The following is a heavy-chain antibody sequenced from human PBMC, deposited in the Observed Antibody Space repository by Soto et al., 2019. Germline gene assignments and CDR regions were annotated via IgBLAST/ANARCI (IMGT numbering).Heavy chain of an antibody. CDR3: ARMFSRYDPLYYFDS. CDR1: RFTFSDYY. D-gene: IGHD1-1*01. CDR2: ISSNSGAI. J-gene: IGHJ4*02. Sequence: QVQLVESGGGLVKPGGSLRLSCAASRFTFSDYYMSWIRQAPGKGLERISSISSNSGAIFYADSVKGRFTISRDNAKNSLYLQMSSLRAEDTAVYYCARMFSRYDPLYYFDSWGQGTLVTVSS. V-gene: IGHV3-11*01.